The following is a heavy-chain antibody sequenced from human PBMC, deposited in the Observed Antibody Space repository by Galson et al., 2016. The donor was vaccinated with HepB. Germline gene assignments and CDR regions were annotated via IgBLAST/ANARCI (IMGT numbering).Heavy chain of an antibody. CDR2: IAARSDGS. V-gene: IGHV3-23*01. CDR3: VRDNFADY. J-gene: IGHJ4*02. D-gene: IGHD4-23*01. Sequence: QAPGKGLQWVSTIAARSDGSYYEDSVRGRFTISRDNSKNTLSLQMNNLGVEDTALYFCVRDNFADYWGQGTLVTVSS.